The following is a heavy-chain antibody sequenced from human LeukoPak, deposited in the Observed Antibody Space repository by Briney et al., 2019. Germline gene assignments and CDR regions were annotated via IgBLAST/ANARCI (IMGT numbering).Heavy chain of an antibody. CDR3: ARGPWELRPYYYYYMDV. J-gene: IGHJ6*03. D-gene: IGHD1-26*01. CDR2: INPSGGST. Sequence: ASVKVSCKASGYTFTSYYMHWVRQAPGQGLEWMGIINPSGGSTSYAQKFQGRVTMTRDTSISTAYMELSRLRSDDTAVYYCARGPWELRPYYYYYMDVWGKGTTVTVSS. V-gene: IGHV1-46*01. CDR1: GYTFTSYY.